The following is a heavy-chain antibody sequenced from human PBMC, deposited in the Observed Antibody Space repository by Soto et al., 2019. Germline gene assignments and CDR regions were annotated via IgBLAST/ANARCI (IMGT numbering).Heavy chain of an antibody. D-gene: IGHD3-22*01. CDR2: INPKSGVT. V-gene: IGHV1-2*06. Sequence: ASVKVSCKASGYTFTDYYLYWVRQAPGQGLEWVGRINPKSGVTNYAQKFQGRVTMTRDTSTSTVYMELSSLRSEDTAVYYCAPANYYYDSSGYYGYYYYGMDVWGQGTTVTVSS. CDR3: APANYYYDSSGYYGYYYYGMDV. J-gene: IGHJ6*02. CDR1: GYTFTDYY.